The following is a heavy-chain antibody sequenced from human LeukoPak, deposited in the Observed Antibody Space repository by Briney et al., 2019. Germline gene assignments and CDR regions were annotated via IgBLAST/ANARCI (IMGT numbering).Heavy chain of an antibody. V-gene: IGHV5-51*01. CDR1: GYSFTSYW. D-gene: IGHD3-9*01. CDR2: IYPGDSDT. Sequence: GESLKISCKGSGYSFTSYWIGWVRQMPGKGLEWMGIIYPGDSDTRYSPSFQGQVTISADKSISTAYLQWSSLKASDTAMYYCARQPYYDILTGSGTHFDYWGQGTLVTVSS. J-gene: IGHJ4*02. CDR3: ARQPYYDILTGSGTHFDY.